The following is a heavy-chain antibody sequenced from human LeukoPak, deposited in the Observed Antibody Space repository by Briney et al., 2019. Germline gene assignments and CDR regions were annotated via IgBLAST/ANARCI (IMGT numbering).Heavy chain of an antibody. V-gene: IGHV3-30*04. CDR3: ARSSTPEPYFDY. Sequence: PGGSLRLSCAASGFTFSSYAMHWVRQAPGKGLEWVAVISYDGSNKYYADSVKGRFTISRDNSKNTLYLQMNSLRAEDTAVYYCARSSTPEPYFDYWGQGTLVTVSS. CDR2: ISYDGSNK. J-gene: IGHJ4*02. CDR1: GFTFSSYA. D-gene: IGHD1-14*01.